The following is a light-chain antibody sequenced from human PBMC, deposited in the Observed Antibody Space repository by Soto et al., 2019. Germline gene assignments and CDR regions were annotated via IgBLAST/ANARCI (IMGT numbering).Light chain of an antibody. CDR3: QQHNSFSIT. Sequence: DIQMTQSPSSLSASVGYRVTITGRASQSISSYLNWYQQKPGKAPKLLIYKASSLESGVPSRFSGSGSGTEFTLTINSLQADDFATYYCQQHNSFSITFGQGTRLEI. J-gene: IGKJ5*01. V-gene: IGKV1-5*03. CDR1: QSISSY. CDR2: KAS.